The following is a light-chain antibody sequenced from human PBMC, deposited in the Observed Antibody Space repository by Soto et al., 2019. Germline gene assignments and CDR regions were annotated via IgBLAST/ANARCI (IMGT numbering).Light chain of an antibody. CDR3: QQSYGTPLT. J-gene: IGKJ4*01. CDR2: AAS. Sequence: DVQMTQSPSSLSASVGDRVTITCRASQSISSYLNWYQQKPGKAPTLLIYAASSLQSGVPSRFSGSGSGTDFTLTISSLQPEDFATYYCQQSYGTPLTFGGGTKVEIK. V-gene: IGKV1-39*01. CDR1: QSISSY.